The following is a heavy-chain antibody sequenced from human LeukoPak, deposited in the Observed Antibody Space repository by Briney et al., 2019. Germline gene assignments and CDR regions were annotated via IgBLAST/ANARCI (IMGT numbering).Heavy chain of an antibody. CDR2: ISSSGSPI. CDR1: GFTFSNYE. Sequence: GGSLRLSCAASGFTFSNYEMNWVRQAPGKGLEWVSYISSSGSPIYYADSVKGRFTISRDNAKNSLYLQMNSLRAEDTAVYYCATDYYDSSGYYYFDYWGQGTLVTVSS. J-gene: IGHJ4*02. D-gene: IGHD3-22*01. V-gene: IGHV3-48*03. CDR3: ATDYYDSSGYYYFDY.